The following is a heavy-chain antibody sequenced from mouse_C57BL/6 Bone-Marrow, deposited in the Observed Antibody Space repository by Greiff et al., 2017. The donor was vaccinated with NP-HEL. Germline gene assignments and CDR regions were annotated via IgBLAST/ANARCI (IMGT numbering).Heavy chain of an antibody. J-gene: IGHJ3*01. V-gene: IGHV1-64*01. D-gene: IGHD2-3*01. CDR1: GYTFTSYW. Sequence: QVQLQQSGAELVKPGASVKLSCKASGYTFTSYWMHWVKQRPGQGLEWIGMIHPNSGSTNYNEKFKSKATLTVDKSSSTAYMQLSSLTSEDSAVYYCARGGDGYYPAWFAYWGQGTLVTVSA. CDR3: ARGGDGYYPAWFAY. CDR2: IHPNSGST.